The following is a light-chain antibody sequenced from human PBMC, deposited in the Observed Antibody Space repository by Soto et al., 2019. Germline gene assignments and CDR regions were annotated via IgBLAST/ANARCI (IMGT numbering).Light chain of an antibody. CDR3: QQYGSSSYT. CDR2: GAS. V-gene: IGKV3-20*01. J-gene: IGKJ2*01. CDR1: QSVSSSY. Sequence: EIGLTQSPGTLSLSPGERATLSCRASQSVSSSYLAWYPQKPGQAPRLLIYGASSRATGIPDRFSGSGSGTDFALTISRLEPEDFAVYYCQQYGSSSYTFGQGTKLEIK.